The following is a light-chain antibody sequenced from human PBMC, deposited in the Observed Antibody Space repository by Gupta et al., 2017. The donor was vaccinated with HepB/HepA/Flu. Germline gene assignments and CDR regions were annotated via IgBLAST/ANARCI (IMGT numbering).Light chain of an antibody. CDR2: GAS. Sequence: NVLTQSPDTLSLSPGERVTLSCRASQSLNNDYLAWYQQKPGQAPRLLIYGASSRATGISDRFSGSGYGTDFTLTISGREPEDSAVYYCQQYGSTPLYNFGQGTKLDIK. J-gene: IGKJ2*01. CDR3: QQYGSTPLYN. V-gene: IGKV3-20*01. CDR1: QSLNNDY.